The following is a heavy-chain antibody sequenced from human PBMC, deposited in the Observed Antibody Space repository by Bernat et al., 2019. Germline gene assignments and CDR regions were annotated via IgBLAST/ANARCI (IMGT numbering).Heavy chain of an antibody. V-gene: IGHV1-46*01. D-gene: IGHD2-21*02. Sequence: QVQLVQSGAEVKKPGASVKVSCKASGYTFITYYIHWVRQAPGQGLEWMGIINPSGGSTSYAQKFQGRVTMTRDTSTSTVYMELTSLRSEDTAIYYCARWVVVSAMADYWGQGTLVTVSS. J-gene: IGHJ4*02. CDR2: INPSGGST. CDR1: GYTFITYY. CDR3: ARWVVVSAMADY.